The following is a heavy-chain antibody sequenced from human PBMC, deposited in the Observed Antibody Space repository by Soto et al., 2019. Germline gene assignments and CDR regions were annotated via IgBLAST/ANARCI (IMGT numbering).Heavy chain of an antibody. CDR3: AKDSIREAAAGTGLDY. V-gene: IGHV3-30*18. Sequence: GGSLRLSCAASGFTFSSYGMHWVRQAPGKGLEWVAVISYDGSNKYYADSVKGRFTISRDNSKNTLYLQMNSLRAEDTAVYYCAKDSIREAAAGTGLDYWGQGTLVTVSS. D-gene: IGHD6-13*01. CDR1: GFTFSSYG. J-gene: IGHJ4*02. CDR2: ISYDGSNK.